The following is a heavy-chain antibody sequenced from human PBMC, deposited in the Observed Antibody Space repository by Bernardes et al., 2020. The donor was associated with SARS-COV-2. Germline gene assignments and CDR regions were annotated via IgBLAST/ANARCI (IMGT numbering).Heavy chain of an antibody. CDR2: VSASGGTT. D-gene: IGHD2-2*01. Sequence: GSLRLSCAASGFTFSSYALSWVRQAPGKGLEWVSVVSASGGTTYYADSVKGRFTISRDNSKSTLYLQMNSLRAEDTALYYCAKPRYCGATSCLYAMDVWGQGTTVTVSS. CDR3: AKPRYCGATSCLYAMDV. CDR1: GFTFSSYA. V-gene: IGHV3-23*01. J-gene: IGHJ6*02.